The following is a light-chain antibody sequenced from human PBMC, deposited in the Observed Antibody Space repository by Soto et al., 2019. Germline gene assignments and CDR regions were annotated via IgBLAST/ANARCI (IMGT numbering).Light chain of an antibody. Sequence: QSVLNQPASVSGSPGQSITIFCTGTSSDVGNYNLVSWYQQHPGKAPKLIIYEDTKRPSGVSNRFSGSKSGNTASLTISGLQAEDEADYYCCSYADSSTYVFGTGTKVTVL. V-gene: IGLV2-23*01. J-gene: IGLJ1*01. CDR3: CSYADSSTYV. CDR2: EDT. CDR1: SSDVGNYNL.